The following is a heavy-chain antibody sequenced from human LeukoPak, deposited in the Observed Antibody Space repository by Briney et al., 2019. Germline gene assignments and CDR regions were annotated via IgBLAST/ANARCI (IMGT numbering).Heavy chain of an antibody. V-gene: IGHV4-59*01. J-gene: IGHJ4*02. D-gene: IGHD3-22*01. CDR2: IYYSGST. CDR1: GGSINSYY. Sequence: SETLSLTCTVSGGSINSYYWSWIRQPPGKGLQYIGYIYYSGSTNYNPSLKSRVTISVDTSKNQFSLKLSSVTAADTAVYYCARVGGGYYDSSGYYLLRPFDYWGQGTLVTVSS. CDR3: ARVGGGYYDSSGYYLLRPFDY.